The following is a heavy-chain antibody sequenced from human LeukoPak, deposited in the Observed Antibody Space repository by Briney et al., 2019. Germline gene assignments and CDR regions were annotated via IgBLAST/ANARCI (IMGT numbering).Heavy chain of an antibody. Sequence: SETLSLTCTVSGGSISSYYWRWIRQPPGKGLEWIGYIYYSGSTNYNPSLKSRVTISVDTSKNQFSLKLSSVTAADTAVYYCARGYEKFGELSPLSYWGQGTLVTVSS. CDR3: ARGYEKFGELSPLSY. D-gene: IGHD3-10*01. CDR1: GGSISSYY. V-gene: IGHV4-59*01. CDR2: IYYSGST. J-gene: IGHJ4*02.